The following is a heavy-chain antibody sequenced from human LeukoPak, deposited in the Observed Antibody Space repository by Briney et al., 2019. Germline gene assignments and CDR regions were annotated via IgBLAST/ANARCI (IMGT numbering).Heavy chain of an antibody. CDR1: RFTFSSYA. D-gene: IGHD3-10*01. V-gene: IGHV3-23*01. CDR2: VSDGGGST. Sequence: PGGSLRLSCAASRFTFSSYAMSWVRQAPGKGLEWVSTVSDGGGSTYYADSVKGRFTISRDNSENTLYLQMNSLRAEDTAVYYCAKGAIRGHDYWGQGTLVTVSS. CDR3: AKGAIRGHDY. J-gene: IGHJ4*02.